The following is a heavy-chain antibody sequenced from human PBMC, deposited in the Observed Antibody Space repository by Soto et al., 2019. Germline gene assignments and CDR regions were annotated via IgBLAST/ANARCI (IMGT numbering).Heavy chain of an antibody. Sequence: GGSLRLSCAASGFTFSSYAMSWVRQAPGKGLEWVSVISGSGGSTYYADSVKGRFTISRDNSKNTLYLQMNSLRAEDTAVYYCAKESYDILTGWNYFDYWGQGTLVTVSS. J-gene: IGHJ4*02. CDR3: AKESYDILTGWNYFDY. CDR2: ISGSGGST. D-gene: IGHD3-9*01. CDR1: GFTFSSYA. V-gene: IGHV3-23*01.